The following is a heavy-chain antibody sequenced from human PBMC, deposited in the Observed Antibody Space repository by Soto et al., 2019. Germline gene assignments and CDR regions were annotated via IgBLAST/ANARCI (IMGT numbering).Heavy chain of an antibody. D-gene: IGHD2-21*01. CDR2: INSDGSRT. CDR1: GFTFSNYW. V-gene: IGHV3-74*01. J-gene: IGHJ4*02. Sequence: GGSLRLSCAASGFTFSNYWIHWVRQAPGEGLVWLSRINSDGSRTDYADSVKGRFTISRDNAKNTLYLQMNSLRADDTALYYCARVAGVGGCGSRCSFDSWAQGTLVPVSS. CDR3: ARVAGVGGCGSRCSFDS.